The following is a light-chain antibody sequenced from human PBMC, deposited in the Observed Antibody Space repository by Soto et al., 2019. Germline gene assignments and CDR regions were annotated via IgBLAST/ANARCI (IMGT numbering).Light chain of an antibody. Sequence: EIVMTQSPATLSVSPGERATLSCRASQTVNNNLAWYQQKVGQAPRLLIYSTFNRATGVPARFSGSGSGTDFTLTISSLQSEDFAFYYCQQYNNWTLSFGGGTKVEIK. CDR1: QTVNNN. CDR2: STF. V-gene: IGKV3-15*01. J-gene: IGKJ4*01. CDR3: QQYNNWTLS.